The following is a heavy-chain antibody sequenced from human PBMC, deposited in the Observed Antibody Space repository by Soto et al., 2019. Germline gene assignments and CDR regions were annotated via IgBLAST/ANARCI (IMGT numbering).Heavy chain of an antibody. D-gene: IGHD5-18*01. CDR3: AKDQEVQLWPHYYYYGMDV. J-gene: IGHJ6*02. CDR2: ISGSGGST. Sequence: PGGSLRLSCAASGFTFSSYAMSWVRQAPGKGLEWVSAISGSGGSTYYADSVKGRFTISRDNSKNTLYLQMNSLRAEDTAVYYCAKDQEVQLWPHYYYYGMDVWGQGTTVTVSS. CDR1: GFTFSSYA. V-gene: IGHV3-23*01.